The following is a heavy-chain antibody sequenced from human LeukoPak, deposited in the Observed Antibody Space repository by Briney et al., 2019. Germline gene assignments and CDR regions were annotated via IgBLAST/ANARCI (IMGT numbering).Heavy chain of an antibody. D-gene: IGHD5-18*01. CDR1: GYTLTELS. CDR3: ATSVGTAMVTSSYYYGMDV. CDR2: FDPEDGET. J-gene: IGHJ6*02. Sequence: ASVEVSCKVSGYTLTELSMHWVRQAPGKGLEWMGGFDPEDGETIYAQKFQGRVTMTEDTSTDTAYMELSSLRSEDTAVYYCATSVGTAMVTSSYYYGMDVWGQGTTVTVSS. V-gene: IGHV1-24*01.